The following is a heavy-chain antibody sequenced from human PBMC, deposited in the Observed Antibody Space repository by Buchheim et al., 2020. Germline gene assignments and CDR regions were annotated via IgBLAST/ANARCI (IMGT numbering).Heavy chain of an antibody. CDR2: IYTSGST. Sequence: QVQLQESGPGLVKPSQTLSLTCTVSGGSISSGSYYWSWIRQPAGKGLEWIGRIYTSGSTNYNPSLKRRVTISVDTSKNQFSLKLSSVTAADTAVYYCARVKLELSYYGMDVWGQGTT. D-gene: IGHD1-7*01. V-gene: IGHV4-61*02. CDR1: GGSISSGSYY. J-gene: IGHJ6*02. CDR3: ARVKLELSYYGMDV.